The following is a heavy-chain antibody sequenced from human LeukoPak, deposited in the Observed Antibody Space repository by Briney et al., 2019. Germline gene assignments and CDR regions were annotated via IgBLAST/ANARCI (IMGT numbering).Heavy chain of an antibody. Sequence: SETLSLTCTVSGGSISSYYWSWIRQPPGKGLEWIGYIYYSGSTNYNPSLKSRVTISVDTSKNQFSLKLSSVTAADTAVYYCARGGKITMVRGVLRFDPWGQGTLVTVSS. D-gene: IGHD3-10*01. CDR1: GGSISSYY. CDR2: IYYSGST. V-gene: IGHV4-59*01. CDR3: ARGGKITMVRGVLRFDP. J-gene: IGHJ5*02.